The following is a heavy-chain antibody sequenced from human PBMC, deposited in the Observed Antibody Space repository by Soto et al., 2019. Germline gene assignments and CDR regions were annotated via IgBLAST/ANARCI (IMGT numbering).Heavy chain of an antibody. J-gene: IGHJ6*02. CDR3: ARDASYYSLWSGYYPSRNGMDV. Sequence: QVQVVESGGGVVQPGRSLRLSCAASGFTFSSFGMHWVRQAPGKGLEWVSLIWYDGSKKSYGDSVKGRFTISRDNSRNTVYLQMNSPRADDTAVYYCARDASYYSLWSGYYPSRNGMDVWGQGTTVTVFS. D-gene: IGHD3-3*01. CDR2: IWYDGSKK. CDR1: GFTFSSFG. V-gene: IGHV3-33*01.